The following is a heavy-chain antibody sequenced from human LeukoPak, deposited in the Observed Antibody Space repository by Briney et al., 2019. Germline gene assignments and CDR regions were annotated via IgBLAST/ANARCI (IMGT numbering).Heavy chain of an antibody. CDR2: IIPILGIA. Sequence: WASVKVSCKASGGTFSSYAISWVRQAPGQGLEWMGRIIPILGIANYAQKFQGRVTITADKSTSTAHMELSSLRSEDTAVYYCARETTVVTPLGYYYYYGMDVWGQGTTVTVSS. V-gene: IGHV1-69*04. CDR3: ARETTVVTPLGYYYYYGMDV. J-gene: IGHJ6*02. D-gene: IGHD4-23*01. CDR1: GGTFSSYA.